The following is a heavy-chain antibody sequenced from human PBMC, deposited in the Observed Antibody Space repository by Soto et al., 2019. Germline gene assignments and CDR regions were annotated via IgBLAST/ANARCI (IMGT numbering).Heavy chain of an antibody. V-gene: IGHV3-23*01. CDR1: GFTLSSYA. CDR3: ARDHRWGYEYGDYGDS. Sequence: PGGSLRLSCEASGFTLSSYAMSWVRQAPGKGLEWVSTFSSSTGSTYYADSVKGRFTISRDNAKNSLYLQMNGLRAEDTAFYYCARDHRWGYEYGDYGDSWGQGTLDTVSS. D-gene: IGHD4-17*01. J-gene: IGHJ4*02. CDR2: FSSSTGST.